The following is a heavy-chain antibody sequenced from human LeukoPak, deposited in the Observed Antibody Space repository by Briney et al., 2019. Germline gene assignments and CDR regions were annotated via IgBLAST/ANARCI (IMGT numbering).Heavy chain of an antibody. V-gene: IGHV4-39*01. D-gene: IGHD2-15*01. CDR2: IYYSGST. CDR3: ARHVAGLFDY. Sequence: SETLSLTCTVSGGSISSSSYYWGWIRQPPGKGLEWVGSIYYSGSTYYNPSIKSRVTISVDTSKNQFSLKLSSVTAADTAVYYCARHVAGLFDYWGQGTLVTVSS. CDR1: GGSISSSSYY. J-gene: IGHJ4*02.